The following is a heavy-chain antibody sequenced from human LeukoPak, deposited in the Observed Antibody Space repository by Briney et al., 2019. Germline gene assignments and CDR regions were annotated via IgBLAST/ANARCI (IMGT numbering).Heavy chain of an antibody. V-gene: IGHV3-30*02. CDR3: AKGARDSSGFMDV. CDR2: IRYDGSNK. Sequence: GGSLRLSCAASGFTFSSYGMHWVRQAPGKGLEWVAFIRYDGSNKYYADSVNGRFTISRDNSKNTLYLQMNSLRAEDTAVYYCAKGARDSSGFMDVWGKGTTVTVSS. J-gene: IGHJ6*03. CDR1: GFTFSSYG. D-gene: IGHD6-19*01.